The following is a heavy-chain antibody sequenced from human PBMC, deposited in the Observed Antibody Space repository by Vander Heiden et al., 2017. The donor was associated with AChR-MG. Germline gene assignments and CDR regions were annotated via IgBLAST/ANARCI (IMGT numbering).Heavy chain of an antibody. Sequence: EVQLVESGGGLVQPGGSLRLSCAASGFTFSSYSMNWVRQAPGKGLEWVSYISSSSSTIYYADSVKGRFTISRDNAKNSLYLQMNSLRDEDTAVYYCAILFDGWQPGILDYWGQGTLVTVSS. V-gene: IGHV3-48*02. J-gene: IGHJ4*02. CDR2: ISSSSSTI. D-gene: IGHD2-15*01. CDR1: GFTFSSYS. CDR3: AILFDGWQPGILDY.